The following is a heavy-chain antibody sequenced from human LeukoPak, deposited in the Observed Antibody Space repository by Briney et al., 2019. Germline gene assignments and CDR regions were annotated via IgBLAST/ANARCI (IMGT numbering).Heavy chain of an antibody. J-gene: IGHJ4*02. D-gene: IGHD3-22*01. Sequence: ASVKVSCKASGYTFTSYGISWVRQAPGQGLEWMGWISAYNGNTNYVQKLQGRVTMTTDTSTSTAYMELRSLRSDDTAVYYCARDRYYDSSGYYGLFGYWGQGTLVTVSS. CDR1: GYTFTSYG. CDR3: ARDRYYDSSGYYGLFGY. CDR2: ISAYNGNT. V-gene: IGHV1-18*01.